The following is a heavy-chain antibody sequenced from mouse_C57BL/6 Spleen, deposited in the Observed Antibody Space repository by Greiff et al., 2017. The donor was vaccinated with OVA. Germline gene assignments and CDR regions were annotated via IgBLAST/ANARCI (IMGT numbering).Heavy chain of an antibody. CDR2: IWTGGGT. D-gene: IGHD1-1*01. J-gene: IGHJ3*01. CDR1: GFSLTSYA. V-gene: IGHV2-9-1*01. CDR3: AGGDYYGSSYGGWFAY. Sequence: VQLQESGPGLVAPSQSLSISCTVSGFSLTSYAISWVRQPPGKGLEWLGVIWTGGGTNYNSALKSRLSISKDNSKSQVFLKMNSLQTDDTARYYCAGGDYYGSSYGGWFAYWGQGTLVTVSA.